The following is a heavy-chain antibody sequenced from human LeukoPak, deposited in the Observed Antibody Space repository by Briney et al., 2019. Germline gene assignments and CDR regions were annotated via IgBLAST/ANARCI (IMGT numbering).Heavy chain of an antibody. CDR2: MNPNSGNT. Sequence: ASVKVSCKASGYTFTSYDINWVRQATGQGLEWMGWMNPNSGNTGYAQKFQGRVTMARNTSISTAYMELSSLRSEDTAVYYCARDLTNYGDVSYWGQGTLVTVSS. V-gene: IGHV1-8*01. J-gene: IGHJ4*02. CDR3: ARDLTNYGDVSY. CDR1: GYTFTSYD. D-gene: IGHD4-17*01.